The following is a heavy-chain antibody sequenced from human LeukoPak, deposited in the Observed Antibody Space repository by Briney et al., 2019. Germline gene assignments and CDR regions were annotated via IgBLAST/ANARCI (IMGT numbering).Heavy chain of an antibody. V-gene: IGHV4-34*01. CDR2: INHSGST. CDR1: GGSFNGYY. D-gene: IGHD2-2*03. CDR3: ARGQPEGLDLAQYYFDY. Sequence: SETLSLTCAVYGGSFNGYYWSWIRQPPGKGLEWIGEINHSGSTNYNPSLKSRVTISVDTSKNQLSLKLSSVTAADTAVYYCARGQPEGLDLAQYYFDYWGQGTLVTVSS. J-gene: IGHJ4*02.